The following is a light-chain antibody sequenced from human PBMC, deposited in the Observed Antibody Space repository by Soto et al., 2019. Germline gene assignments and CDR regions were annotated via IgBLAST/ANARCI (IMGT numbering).Light chain of an antibody. Sequence: EIVMTQSPLSLPVTPGEPASISCRPSQSLLHSNGYKFLDWYLQRPGQSPQLLIYLGSTRASGGPDRFSGSGSGTDFTLRISRVEAEDVGVYYCMQSLQTPYTFGQGTKLEIK. CDR3: MQSLQTPYT. CDR1: QSLLHSNGYKF. CDR2: LGS. J-gene: IGKJ2*01. V-gene: IGKV2-28*01.